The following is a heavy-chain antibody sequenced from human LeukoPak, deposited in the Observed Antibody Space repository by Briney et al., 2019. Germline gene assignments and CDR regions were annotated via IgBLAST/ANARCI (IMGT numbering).Heavy chain of an antibody. CDR1: GFTFGNYA. CDR2: ISGSGGST. Sequence: GGSLRLSCAASGFTFGNYAMGWVRQAPGKGLEWVSSISGSGGSTYYADSVKGRFSISRDNSKNTLDLQMTGLRAEDTALYYCAKGGQNYDFWRFDYWGQGTLVTVSS. D-gene: IGHD3-3*01. CDR3: AKGGQNYDFWRFDY. V-gene: IGHV3-23*01. J-gene: IGHJ4*02.